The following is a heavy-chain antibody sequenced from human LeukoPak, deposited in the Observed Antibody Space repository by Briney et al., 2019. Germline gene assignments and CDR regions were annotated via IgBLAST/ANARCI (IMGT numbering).Heavy chain of an antibody. CDR1: GYTFTGYY. V-gene: IGHV1-2*02. J-gene: IGHJ6*02. Sequence: ASVKVSCKASGYTFTGYYMHWVRQAPGQGLEWMGWINPNSGGTNYAQKFQGRVTMTRDTSISTAYMELGRLRSDDTAVYYCARVGAVAGTYYYYYYGMDVWGQGTTVTVSS. D-gene: IGHD6-19*01. CDR2: INPNSGGT. CDR3: ARVGAVAGTYYYYYYGMDV.